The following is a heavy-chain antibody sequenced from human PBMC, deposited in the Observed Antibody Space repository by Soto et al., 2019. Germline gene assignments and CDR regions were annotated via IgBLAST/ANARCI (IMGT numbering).Heavy chain of an antibody. J-gene: IGHJ4*01. CDR1: GFTFSNAW. CDR3: TTDSYITTVIIRFDY. D-gene: IGHD3-10*01. Sequence: GSLRLSCAASGFTFSNAWINWVRQAPGKGLEWVGRIKSKTDGGTTDFAAPVKGRFAISRDDSKNMVYLQMNSLKTEDTAVYYCTTDSYITTVIIRFDYWGHGTLVTVSS. V-gene: IGHV3-15*07. CDR2: IKSKTDGGTT.